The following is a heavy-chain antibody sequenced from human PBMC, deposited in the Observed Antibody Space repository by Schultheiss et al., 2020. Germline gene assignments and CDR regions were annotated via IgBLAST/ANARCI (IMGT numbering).Heavy chain of an antibody. CDR2: IYYTGST. J-gene: IGHJ4*02. D-gene: IGHD6-19*01. CDR3: GRGGWSIDY. V-gene: IGHV4-59*01. CDR1: GGSISNYY. Sequence: SETLSLTCTGSGGSISNYYWSWIRQPPGKGLEWIGYIYYTGSTTYNPSLESRVTISVDTSKNQFSLRLTSATTADTAVYFCGRGGWSIDYWGRGTLVTVSS.